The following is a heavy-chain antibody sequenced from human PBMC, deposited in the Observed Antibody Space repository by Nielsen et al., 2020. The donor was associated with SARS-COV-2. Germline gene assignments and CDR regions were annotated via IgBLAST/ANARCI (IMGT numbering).Heavy chain of an antibody. CDR3: AEEGRVAVAGIYYYYGMDV. J-gene: IGHJ6*02. CDR2: IWYDGSNK. Sequence: GGSLRLSCAASGFTFSSYGMHWVRQAPGKGLEWVAVIWYDGSNKYYADSVKGRFTISRDNSKNTLYLQMNSLRAEDTAVYYCAEEGRVAVAGIYYYYGMDVWGQGTTVTVSS. D-gene: IGHD6-19*01. V-gene: IGHV3-33*06. CDR1: GFTFSSYG.